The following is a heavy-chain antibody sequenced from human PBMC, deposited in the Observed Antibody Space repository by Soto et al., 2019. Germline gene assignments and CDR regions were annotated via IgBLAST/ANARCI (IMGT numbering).Heavy chain of an antibody. D-gene: IGHD5-12*01. J-gene: IGHJ4*02. CDR1: CGSFIGYY. V-gene: IGHV4-34*01. CDR3: ARLSPYSGYDYDY. CDR2: INHSGST. Sequence: PSETLSLTCAFYCGSFIGYYWSWIRQPPGKGLEWIGEINHSGSTNYNPSLKSRVTISVDTSKNQFSLKLSSVTAADTAVYYCARLSPYSGYDYDYWGQGTLVTVSS.